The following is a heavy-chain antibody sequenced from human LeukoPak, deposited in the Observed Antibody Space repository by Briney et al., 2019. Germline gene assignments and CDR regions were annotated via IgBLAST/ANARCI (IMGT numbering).Heavy chain of an antibody. D-gene: IGHD6-6*01. CDR3: ARLDDSSSSSTLVDY. Sequence: GGSLRLSCAASGFTVSSNYMSWVRQAPGKGLEWGSVIYSGGSTYYADSVKGRFTISRDNSKNTLYLQMNSLRAEDTAVYYCARLDDSSSSSTLVDYWGQGTLVTVSS. CDR1: GFTVSSNY. V-gene: IGHV3-53*01. CDR2: IYSGGST. J-gene: IGHJ4*02.